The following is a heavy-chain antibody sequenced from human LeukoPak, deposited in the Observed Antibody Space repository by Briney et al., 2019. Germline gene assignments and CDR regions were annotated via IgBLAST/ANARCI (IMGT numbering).Heavy chain of an antibody. Sequence: PSETLSLTCTVSGYSISSGYYWGWIRQPPGKGLEWIGSIYHSGSTYYNPSLKSRVTISVDTSKNQFSLKLSSVTAADTAVYYCVLSSWELPVGGYYYYYMDVWGKGTTVTVSS. CDR3: VLSSWELPVGGYYYYYMDV. J-gene: IGHJ6*03. CDR1: GYSISSGYY. V-gene: IGHV4-38-2*02. D-gene: IGHD4-23*01. CDR2: IYHSGST.